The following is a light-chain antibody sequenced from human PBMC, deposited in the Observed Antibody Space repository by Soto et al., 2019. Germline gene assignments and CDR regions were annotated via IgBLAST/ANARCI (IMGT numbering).Light chain of an antibody. Sequence: QSVLTQPPSVSGAPGQSVTISCIGSGSNIGAGYDVHWYQQLPGVAPKLLIFDTTNRPSGIPGRFSGSKSGASAFLAITGLLPEDEADYFCCSSAPESTYVFGTGTKVTVL. V-gene: IGLV1-40*01. J-gene: IGLJ1*01. CDR3: CSSAPESTYV. CDR2: DTT. CDR1: GSNIGAGYD.